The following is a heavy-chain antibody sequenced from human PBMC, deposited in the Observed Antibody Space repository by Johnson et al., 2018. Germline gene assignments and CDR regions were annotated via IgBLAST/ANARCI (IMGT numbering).Heavy chain of an antibody. CDR1: GGTFSRYA. CDR2: IIPIFGTA. CDR3: ARRMDTAMVYYYGMDV. V-gene: IGHV1-69*12. Sequence: QVQLVQSGAAVTKPGSSVKVSCKASGGTFSRYAISWVRQAPGQGLEWMGGIIPIFGTANYAQKFQGRVTITADESTSTAYMELGSLGYEDTAVYYCARRMDTAMVYYYGMDVWGQGTTVTVSS. J-gene: IGHJ6*02. D-gene: IGHD5-18*01.